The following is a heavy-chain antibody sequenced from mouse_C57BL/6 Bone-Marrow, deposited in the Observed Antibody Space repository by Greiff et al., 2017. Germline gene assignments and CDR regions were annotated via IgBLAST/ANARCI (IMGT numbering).Heavy chain of an antibody. CDR3: ARLYYGSSLAGFAY. Sequence: EVMLVESGGDLVKPGGSLKLSCAASGFTFSSYGMSWVRQTPDKRLAWVATISSGGSYTYYPDSVKGRFTISRDNAKNTLYLQMSSLKSEDTAMYYCARLYYGSSLAGFAYWGQGTLVTVSA. CDR2: ISSGGSYT. D-gene: IGHD1-1*01. CDR1: GFTFSSYG. V-gene: IGHV5-6*01. J-gene: IGHJ3*01.